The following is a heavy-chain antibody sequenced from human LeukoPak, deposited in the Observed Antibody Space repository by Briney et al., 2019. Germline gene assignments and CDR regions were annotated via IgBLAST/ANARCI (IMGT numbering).Heavy chain of an antibody. CDR2: ISGSGAST. CDR3: ANLHYDILTGYIYYFDY. CDR1: GFTFSSSG. V-gene: IGHV3-23*01. D-gene: IGHD3-9*01. Sequence: GGSLRLSCAASGFTFSSSGMSWVRQAPGKRLEWGSSISGSGASTYYADSVKGRFTISRDNSRNTLYLQMNSLRAEDTAVYYCANLHYDILTGYIYYFDYWGQGTLVTVSS. J-gene: IGHJ4*02.